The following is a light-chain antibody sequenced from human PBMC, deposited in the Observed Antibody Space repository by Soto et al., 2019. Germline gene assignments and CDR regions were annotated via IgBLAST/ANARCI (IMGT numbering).Light chain of an antibody. J-gene: IGKJ2*01. Sequence: EIMMTQSPATLSVSPGERATLSCRASQSVSDNLAWYQKKPGQAPRLLIYGASTRATGIPARFSGSGSGTEVTLTISSLQSEDFAVYYCQQSNNWPYTFGQGTKVDIK. V-gene: IGKV3-15*01. CDR3: QQSNNWPYT. CDR2: GAS. CDR1: QSVSDN.